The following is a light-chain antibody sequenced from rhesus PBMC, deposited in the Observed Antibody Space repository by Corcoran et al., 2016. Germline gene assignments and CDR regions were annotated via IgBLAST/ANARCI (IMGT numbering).Light chain of an antibody. Sequence: DIQMTQSPSALSAFVGDRVTISCRASQNIYSNLARYQQKPGKAPKLLIYAASNLQTGIPSRFSGSGVGTDFTLTLSSLQPEDSAAYFCQHYYDNPFTFGPGTKLDIK. CDR3: QHYYDNPFT. J-gene: IGKJ3*01. CDR2: AAS. V-gene: IGKV1S12*01. CDR1: QNIYSN.